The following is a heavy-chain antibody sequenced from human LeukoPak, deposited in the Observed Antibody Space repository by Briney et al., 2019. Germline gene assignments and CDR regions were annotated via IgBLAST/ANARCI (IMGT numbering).Heavy chain of an antibody. CDR1: GFTFSTYA. CDR3: AKDPELTGDRKPGYFDY. Sequence: GGSLRLSCAASGFTFSTYAMSWVRQAPGKGLEWVSAISGSGGSTYYADSVKGRFTISRDNSKNTVYLEMNSLRAEDTAVYYCAKDPELTGDRKPGYFDYWGQGTLVTVSS. J-gene: IGHJ4*02. CDR2: ISGSGGST. D-gene: IGHD7-27*01. V-gene: IGHV3-23*01.